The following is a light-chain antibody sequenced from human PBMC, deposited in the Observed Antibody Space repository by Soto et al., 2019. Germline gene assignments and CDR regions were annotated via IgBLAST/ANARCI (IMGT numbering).Light chain of an antibody. CDR1: QSVSVNS. CDR3: QQYGGSPFT. Sequence: EIVLTQSPGTLSLSPGERATLSCRASQSVSVNSLAWYQQKGGQAPRLLIYAASTRATGVPDRFSGTGSGKDFALAISRLETDDSAVYYCQQYGGSPFTFGRGTKVDI. V-gene: IGKV3-20*01. J-gene: IGKJ3*01. CDR2: AAS.